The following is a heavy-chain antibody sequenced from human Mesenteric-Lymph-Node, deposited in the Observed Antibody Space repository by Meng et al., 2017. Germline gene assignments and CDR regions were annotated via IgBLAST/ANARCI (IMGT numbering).Heavy chain of an antibody. Sequence: QLQRPGAGPGLVKPPQTLPLTWDFSGVSYSTDQWWSWVRQAPGKGLEWIGEIYHSGRTNYNPSVKSRVSMSVDKSQNHFSLRLSSVTAADTAVYYCTTLYGDSISWGQGTLVTVSS. V-gene: IGHV4-4*03. CDR1: GVSYSTDQW. J-gene: IGHJ4*02. D-gene: IGHD4-17*01. CDR2: IYHSGRT. CDR3: TTLYGDSIS.